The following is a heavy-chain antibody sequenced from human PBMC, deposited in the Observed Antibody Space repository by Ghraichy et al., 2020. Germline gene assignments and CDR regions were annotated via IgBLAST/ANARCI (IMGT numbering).Heavy chain of an antibody. CDR3: ARTRPSFDY. J-gene: IGHJ4*02. V-gene: IGHV1-2*02. Sequence: ASVKVSCKTGRENVRSSDMRCVRESRGQGEEKMGWINPNSGGTNYAQKFQGRVTMTRDTSISTAYMELSRLRSDDTAVYYCARTRPSFDYWGQVTLVT. CDR2: INPNSGGT. CDR1: RENVRSSD.